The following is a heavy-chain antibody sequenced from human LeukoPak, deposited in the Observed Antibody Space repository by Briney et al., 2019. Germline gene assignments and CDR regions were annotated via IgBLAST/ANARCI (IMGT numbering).Heavy chain of an antibody. CDR2: IYSSGTA. CDR3: ARWLSGTSRVGFDP. Sequence: SETLSLTCTVSGESISANYWSWIRQPAGKGLEWIGRIYSSGTANYNPSLTSRVTMSVDTSRNQLSLRLTSVTPADTAVYFCARWLSGTSRVGFDPWGQGIQVTVSS. D-gene: IGHD1-26*01. J-gene: IGHJ5*02. CDR1: GESISANY. V-gene: IGHV4-4*07.